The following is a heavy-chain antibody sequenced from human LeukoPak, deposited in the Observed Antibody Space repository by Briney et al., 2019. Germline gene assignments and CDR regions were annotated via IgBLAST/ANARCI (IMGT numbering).Heavy chain of an antibody. Sequence: TPSETLSLTCTVSGGSISSYYWSWIRQPPGKGLHCSGYIYYSGSTYYYNPSLKSRVTMSVDTSKNQFSLKLSSVTAADTAVYYCARQYYYDGSGPFQHWGQGTLVTVSS. CDR1: GGSISSYY. D-gene: IGHD3-22*01. CDR2: IYYSGSTY. CDR3: ARQYYYDGSGPFQH. V-gene: IGHV4-59*08. J-gene: IGHJ1*01.